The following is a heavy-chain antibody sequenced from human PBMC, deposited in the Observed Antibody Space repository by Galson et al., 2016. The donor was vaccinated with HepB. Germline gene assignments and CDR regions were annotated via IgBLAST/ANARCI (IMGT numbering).Heavy chain of an antibody. J-gene: IGHJ5*02. V-gene: IGHV5-51*01. CDR2: MFPGQSDT. CDR1: EYSFTLYW. D-gene: IGHD4-17*01. CDR3: ARRLGGYGDPDGNWLDP. Sequence: QSGAEVKKPGESLKISCKGFEYSFTLYWIDWVRQVPGKGLEWMGSVYPGIMFPGQSDTKYSPSFQGQVTISADKSINTAYLQWSSLKASDTAIYFCARRLGGYGDPDGNWLDPWGQGTLVTVSS.